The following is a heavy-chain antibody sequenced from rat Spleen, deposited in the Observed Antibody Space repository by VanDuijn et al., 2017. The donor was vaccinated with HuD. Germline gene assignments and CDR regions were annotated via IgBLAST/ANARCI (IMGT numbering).Heavy chain of an antibody. CDR1: GFSLTSNS. CDR3: TRGMGSPYVMDA. D-gene: IGHD1-12*02. CDR2: IWSGGST. V-gene: IGHV2-1*01. Sequence: QVQLKESGPGLVQPSQTLSLTCTVSGFSLTSNSVSWFRQPPGKGQEWMGAIWSGGSTDYNSALKSRLSISRDTSKSQVFLKMNSLQTEDTAIYFCTRGMGSPYVMDAWGQGASVTVSS. J-gene: IGHJ4*01.